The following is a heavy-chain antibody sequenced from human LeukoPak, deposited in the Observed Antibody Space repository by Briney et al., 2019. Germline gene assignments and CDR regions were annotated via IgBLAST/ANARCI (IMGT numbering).Heavy chain of an antibody. D-gene: IGHD1-26*01. J-gene: IGHJ4*02. Sequence: PSQTLSLTCTVSGGSISSGDLYWSWIRQPPGKGLEWIGYIYYTENTYYNPSLKSRVTISIDTSKNQFSLKLSSVTAADTAVYYCARHYSGSYYLRGQGTLVTVSS. CDR2: IYYTENT. CDR3: ARHYSGSYYL. V-gene: IGHV4-30-4*01. CDR1: GGSISSGDLY.